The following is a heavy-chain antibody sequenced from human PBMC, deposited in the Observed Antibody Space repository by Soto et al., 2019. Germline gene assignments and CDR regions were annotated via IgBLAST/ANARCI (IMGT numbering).Heavy chain of an antibody. Sequence: ETLSLTCTVSGTSISSYYWSWIRQPPGKGLEWTANIHYSGTTNYNPSLASRVTLSVDTSKNQFSLKMTSVTAADRAMYFCARYNSYAIDYWGRGTLVTVSS. CDR1: GTSISSYY. CDR2: IHYSGTT. V-gene: IGHV4-59*01. D-gene: IGHD2-8*01. J-gene: IGHJ4*02. CDR3: ARYNSYAIDY.